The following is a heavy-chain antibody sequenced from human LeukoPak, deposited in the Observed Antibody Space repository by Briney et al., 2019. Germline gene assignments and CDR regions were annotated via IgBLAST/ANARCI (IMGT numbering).Heavy chain of an antibody. CDR1: GFTFSSYW. Sequence: PGGSLRLSCAASGFTFSSYWMSWVRQAPGKGLEWVASIKQDGSEKYYVDSVKGRFTISRDNAKNSLYLQMNSLRAEDTALYCARAPGEGWFDPWGQRTLVTVSS. CDR2: IKQDGSEK. V-gene: IGHV3-7*01. D-gene: IGHD4-17*01. J-gene: IGHJ5*02. CDR3: ARAPGEGWFDP.